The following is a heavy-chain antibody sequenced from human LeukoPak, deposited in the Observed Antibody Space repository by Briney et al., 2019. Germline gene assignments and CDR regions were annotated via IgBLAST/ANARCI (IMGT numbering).Heavy chain of an antibody. V-gene: IGHV4-59*08. CDR3: ARHGGRGYSGYDMEYFQH. CDR2: ISYSGST. J-gene: IGHJ1*01. Sequence: SETLSLTCTVSGGSINSYYWSWIRQPPGKGLDWIGYISYSGSTNFNPSLRSRVTISVDTSKNYFSLKLSSVTAADTAVYYCARHGGRGYSGYDMEYFQHWGQGTLVTVSS. CDR1: GGSINSYY. D-gene: IGHD5-12*01.